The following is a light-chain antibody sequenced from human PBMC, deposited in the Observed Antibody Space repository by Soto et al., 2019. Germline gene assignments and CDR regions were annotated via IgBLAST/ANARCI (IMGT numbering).Light chain of an antibody. CDR1: TSNIGSNT. CDR3: SSYISSSTLV. V-gene: IGLV1-44*01. Sequence: QSVLTQPPSASGTPGQRVTISCSGSTSNIGSNTVNWYQQLPGTASKLLIYSNNQRPSGVPDRFSGSKSGTSASLAISGLQSEDEADYYCSSYISSSTLVFGTGTKVTVL. J-gene: IGLJ1*01. CDR2: SNN.